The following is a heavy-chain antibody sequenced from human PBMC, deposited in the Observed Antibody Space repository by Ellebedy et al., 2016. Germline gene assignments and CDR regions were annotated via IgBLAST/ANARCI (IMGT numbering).Heavy chain of an antibody. V-gene: IGHV4-39*01. CDR3: ARPLLTVANWFDP. Sequence: SETLSLTCTVSGGSINSSSYYWGWIRQPPGKGLEWIGTIYNSRSTYYNPSLKRRVTISVDMSKNQFSLKLSSVTAADTAVYYCARPLLTVANWFDPWGQGTLVTVSS. CDR1: GGSINSSSYY. J-gene: IGHJ5*02. CDR2: IYNSRST. D-gene: IGHD4-23*01.